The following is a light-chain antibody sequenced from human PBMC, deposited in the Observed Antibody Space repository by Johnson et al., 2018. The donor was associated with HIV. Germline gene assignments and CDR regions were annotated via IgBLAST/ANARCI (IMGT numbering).Light chain of an antibody. CDR3: GTWDSSLISYV. V-gene: IGLV1-51*01. Sequence: QSVLTQPPSVSAAPGQKVTISCSGSSSNIGNNYVSWYQQVPGTAPKLLIYDNNKRPSGIPDGFSGSKSGTSATLGITGLRTGDEADDYGGTWDSSLISYVFGTGTKVTVL. J-gene: IGLJ1*01. CDR2: DNN. CDR1: SSNIGNNY.